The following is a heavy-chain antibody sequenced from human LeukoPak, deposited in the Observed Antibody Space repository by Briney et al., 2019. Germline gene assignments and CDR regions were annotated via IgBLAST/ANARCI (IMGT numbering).Heavy chain of an antibody. J-gene: IGHJ4*02. CDR1: GFTFSSYG. CDR3: AIDCSGNDCPIDY. CDR2: IWYDGSGK. D-gene: IGHD3-22*01. V-gene: IGHV3-30*02. Sequence: GGSLRLSCAASGFTFSSYGMHWVRQAPGKGLEWVASIWYDGSGKYYADSMKGRFTISRDNPKNTLYLQMSSLRVEDTAVYYCAIDCSGNDCPIDYWGWGTLVTVSS.